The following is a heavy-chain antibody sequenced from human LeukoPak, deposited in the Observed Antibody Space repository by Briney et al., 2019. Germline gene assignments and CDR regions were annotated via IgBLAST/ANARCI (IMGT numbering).Heavy chain of an antibody. D-gene: IGHD6-19*01. Sequence: GGSLRLSCAASGFTFSNYWMTWVRQAPGKGLEWVANIKEDGSEKHYMDSVKGRFTISRDNAKNSLYLQMNSLRADDTAVYYCARELRDSSGWLFDYWGQGTLVTVSS. J-gene: IGHJ4*02. CDR1: GFTFSNYW. CDR2: IKEDGSEK. CDR3: ARELRDSSGWLFDY. V-gene: IGHV3-7*05.